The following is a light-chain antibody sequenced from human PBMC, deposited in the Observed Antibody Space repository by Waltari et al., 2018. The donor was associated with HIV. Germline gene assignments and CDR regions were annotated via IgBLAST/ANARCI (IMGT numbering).Light chain of an antibody. CDR1: SSNIGSNT. CDR3: ATWDDSPDGPV. J-gene: IGLJ3*02. V-gene: IGLV1-44*01. CDR2: SNT. Sequence: QSVLTQPPSASGTPGQRVTISCSGSSSNIGSNTVNWYQHLPGTAPKLLIYSNTPRPSGVPDLFSGSKSGTSASLAISGLQSEDEADYYCATWDDSPDGPVFGGGTKLTVL.